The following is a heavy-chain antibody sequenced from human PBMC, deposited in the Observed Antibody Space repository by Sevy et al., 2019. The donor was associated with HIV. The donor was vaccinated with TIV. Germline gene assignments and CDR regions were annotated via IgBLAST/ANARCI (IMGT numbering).Heavy chain of an antibody. CDR2: IYYSGST. D-gene: IGHD3-3*01. CDR1: GGSISSSSYY. V-gene: IGHV4-39*01. CDR3: AGHPYDFWSGYYRGDAFDI. Sequence: SETLSLTCTVSGGSISSSSYYWGWIRQPPGKGLEWIGSIYYSGSTYYNPSLKSRVTISVDTSKNQFSLKLSSVTAADTAWYYCAGHPYDFWSGYYRGDAFDIWGQGTMVTVSS. J-gene: IGHJ3*02.